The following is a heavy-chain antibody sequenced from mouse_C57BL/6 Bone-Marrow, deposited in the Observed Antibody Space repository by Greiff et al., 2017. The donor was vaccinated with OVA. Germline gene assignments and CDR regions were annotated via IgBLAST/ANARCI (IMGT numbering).Heavy chain of an antibody. D-gene: IGHD2-4*01. J-gene: IGHJ3*01. CDR3: ARGYDYDGAWFAC. CDR2: IYPRDGST. V-gene: IGHV1-78*01. CDR1: GYTFTDHT. Sequence: VQLQQSDAELVKPGASVKISCTVSGYTFTDHTIHWMKQRPEQGLEWIGYIYPRDGSTKYNEKFKGKATLTADKSSSTAYMQLNSLTSEDSAVYFCARGYDYDGAWFACWGQGTLVTVSA.